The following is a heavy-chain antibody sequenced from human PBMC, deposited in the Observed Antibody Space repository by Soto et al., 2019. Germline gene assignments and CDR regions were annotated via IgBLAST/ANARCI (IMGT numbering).Heavy chain of an antibody. Sequence: ASVKVSCKASGYTFTSYGISWVRQAPGQGLEWMGWISAYNGNTNYAQHLKGRVSMTTDTSTSTAYIDLRSLRSDDTAVYYCARDQGITTFGVYSMYYYGMDVWGQGTTVTVSS. D-gene: IGHD3-3*01. CDR3: ARDQGITTFGVYSMYYYGMDV. CDR2: ISAYNGNT. V-gene: IGHV1-18*01. J-gene: IGHJ6*02. CDR1: GYTFTSYG.